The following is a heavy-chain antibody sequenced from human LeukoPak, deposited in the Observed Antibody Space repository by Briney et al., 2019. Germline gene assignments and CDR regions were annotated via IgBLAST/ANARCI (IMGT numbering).Heavy chain of an antibody. Sequence: PGGSLRLSCAASGFTFSSYAMSWVRQAPGKGLEWVSAISGSGGSTSYAQKFQGRVTMTRDMSTSTVYMELSSLRSEDTAVYYCARASDCSGGSCYSGWGQGTLVTVSS. CDR1: GFTFSSYA. D-gene: IGHD2-15*01. CDR3: ARASDCSGGSCYSG. CDR2: ISGSGGST. J-gene: IGHJ4*02. V-gene: IGHV3-23*01.